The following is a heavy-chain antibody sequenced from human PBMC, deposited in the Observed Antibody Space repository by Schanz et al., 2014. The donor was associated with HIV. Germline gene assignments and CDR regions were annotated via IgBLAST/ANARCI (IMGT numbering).Heavy chain of an antibody. CDR1: GFSLNRYR. CDR3: ARDSSLAVADHWYLDL. D-gene: IGHD6-19*01. J-gene: IGHJ2*01. CDR2: ISSSGSTR. Sequence: EVQMVESGGGLVQPGGSLRLSCAASGFSLNRYRVNWVRQTPGKGLEWISYISSSGSTRHYADSMKGRFTISRDNAKNFVYLQMNSLRDEDTAVYYCARDSSLAVADHWYLDLWGRGTLVTVSS. V-gene: IGHV3-48*02.